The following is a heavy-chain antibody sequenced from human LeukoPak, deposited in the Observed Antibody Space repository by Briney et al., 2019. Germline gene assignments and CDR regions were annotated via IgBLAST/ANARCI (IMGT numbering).Heavy chain of an antibody. Sequence: PGGSLRLSCAASGFTFSSYGMHWVRQAPGKGLEWVAFIRYVGSNKYYADSVKGRFTISRDNSKNTLYLQMNSLRAEDTAVYYCAKDHWAIAVAGHRNFDYWGQGTLVTVSS. V-gene: IGHV3-30*02. CDR3: AKDHWAIAVAGHRNFDY. CDR2: IRYVGSNK. J-gene: IGHJ4*02. CDR1: GFTFSSYG. D-gene: IGHD6-19*01.